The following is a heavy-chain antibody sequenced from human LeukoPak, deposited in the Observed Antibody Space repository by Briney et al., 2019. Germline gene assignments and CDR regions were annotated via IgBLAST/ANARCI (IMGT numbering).Heavy chain of an antibody. CDR2: ISYDGSNK. Sequence: PGRSLRLSCAASGFTFSSYVMHWVRQAPGKGLEWVAFISYDGSNKYYADSVKGRFTISRDNSKNTLYLQMNNLRAEDTAVYYCAKVESYYYENFDYWGQGTLVTVSS. CDR3: AKVESYYYENFDY. CDR1: GFTFSSYV. J-gene: IGHJ4*02. D-gene: IGHD3-22*01. V-gene: IGHV3-30*18.